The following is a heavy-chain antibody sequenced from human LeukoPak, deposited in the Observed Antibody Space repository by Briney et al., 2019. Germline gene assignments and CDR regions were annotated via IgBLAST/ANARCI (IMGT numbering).Heavy chain of an antibody. CDR2: VTNNYNT. D-gene: IGHD3-10*01. CDR3: AKSVYHSGNY. Sequence: GGSLTLSCAASGFSFSTYAMAWVRQAPGKGLEWVSGVTNNYNTYYADSVKGRFTISRDNSKNTLYLQMNGLRAEDTAVYYCAKSVYHSGNYWGQGTLVTVSS. J-gene: IGHJ4*02. CDR1: GFSFSTYA. V-gene: IGHV3-23*01.